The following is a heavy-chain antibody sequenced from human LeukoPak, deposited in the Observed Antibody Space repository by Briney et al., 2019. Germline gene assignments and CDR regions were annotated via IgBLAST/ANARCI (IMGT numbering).Heavy chain of an antibody. CDR1: GLTFSGYD. D-gene: IGHD6-19*01. J-gene: IGHJ6*02. Sequence: GGSLRLSCAASGLTFSGYDMFWVRQATGKGLEWVAGIGTTGDTYYAGSVKGRFIISREYARTSLYLKMNSLIAGDTAVYYCARSTIAVAYGMDVWGQGTTVTVSS. CDR2: IGTTGDT. CDR3: ARSTIAVAYGMDV. V-gene: IGHV3-13*04.